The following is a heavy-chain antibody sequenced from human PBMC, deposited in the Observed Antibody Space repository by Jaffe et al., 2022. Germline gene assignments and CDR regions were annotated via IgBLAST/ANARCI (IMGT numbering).Heavy chain of an antibody. CDR1: GFIFSSYA. V-gene: IGHV3-23*01. D-gene: IGHD6-13*01. CDR3: AKDRGIAAAGWFDP. Sequence: EVQLLESGGRLVQTGGSLRLSCAASGFIFSSYAMSWVRQAPGKGLEWVSAISGSGGTTYYADSVKGRFTISRDNSKNTLYLQMNNLRVEDTAVYYCAKDRGIAAAGWFDPWGQGTLVTVSS. CDR2: ISGSGGTT. J-gene: IGHJ5*02.